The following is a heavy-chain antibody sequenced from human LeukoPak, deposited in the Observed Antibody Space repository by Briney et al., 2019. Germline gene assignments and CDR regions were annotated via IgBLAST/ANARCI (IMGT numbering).Heavy chain of an antibody. CDR2: IYYSGST. V-gene: IGHV4-59*08. D-gene: IGHD3-10*01. Sequence: SETLSLTCTVSGGSISSYYWSWIRQPPGKGLEWIGYIYYSGSTNYNPSLKSRVTISVDTSKNQFSLKLSSVTAADTAVYYCAKSPPNYYGSGPEDYYYYCMDVWGQGTTVTVSS. CDR1: GGSISSYY. J-gene: IGHJ6*02. CDR3: AKSPPNYYGSGPEDYYYYCMDV.